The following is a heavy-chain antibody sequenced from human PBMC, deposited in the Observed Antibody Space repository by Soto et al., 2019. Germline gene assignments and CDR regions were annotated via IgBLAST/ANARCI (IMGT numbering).Heavy chain of an antibody. CDR3: ASGGGIAARPLSPYYFDY. V-gene: IGHV1-69*12. Sequence: QVQLVQSGAEVKKPGSSVKVSCKASGGTFSSYAISWVRQAPGQGLEWMGGIIPIFGTANYAQKFQGRVTITADESTSTAYMELSSLRSEDTAVYYCASGGGIAARPLSPYYFDYWGQGTLVTVSS. CDR1: GGTFSSYA. CDR2: IIPIFGTA. D-gene: IGHD6-6*01. J-gene: IGHJ4*02.